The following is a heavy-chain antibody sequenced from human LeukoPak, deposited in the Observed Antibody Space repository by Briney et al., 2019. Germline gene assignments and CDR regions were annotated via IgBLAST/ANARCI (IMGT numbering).Heavy chain of an antibody. CDR1: GGSVSSGSYY. Sequence: SETLSLTCTVSGGSVSSGSYYWSWIRQPPGKGLEWIGLINERRSTNYNPTLKSRVTISVDTSKNQFSLKPSSVTAADTAVYYCARVWLLWFGELSNLFDYWGQGTLVTASS. D-gene: IGHD3-10*01. V-gene: IGHV4-61*01. CDR2: INERRST. J-gene: IGHJ4*02. CDR3: ARVWLLWFGELSNLFDY.